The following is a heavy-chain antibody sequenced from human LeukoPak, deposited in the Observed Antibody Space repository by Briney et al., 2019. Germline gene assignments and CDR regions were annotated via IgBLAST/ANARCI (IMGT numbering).Heavy chain of an antibody. CDR1: GFTFSSYA. D-gene: IGHD3-22*01. V-gene: IGHV3-23*01. J-gene: IGHJ3*02. Sequence: GGSLRLSCAASGFTFSSYAMSWVRQAPGKGLEWVSVISGSGGSTYYADSVKGRFTISRDNSKNTLYLQMNSLRAEDTAVYYCAKVGSGITMIVVVITGAFDIWGQGTMVTVSS. CDR2: ISGSGGST. CDR3: AKVGSGITMIVVVITGAFDI.